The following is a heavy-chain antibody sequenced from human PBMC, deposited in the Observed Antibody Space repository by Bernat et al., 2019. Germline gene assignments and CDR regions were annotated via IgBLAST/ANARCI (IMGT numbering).Heavy chain of an antibody. Sequence: EVQLLESGGGLVQPGGSLRLSCAASGFTFSSYGMSWVRQAPGKGLEWVSAISGSGSSTYYTDSVKGRFTISRDNSKNTLYLQMSSLRAEDTAVYYCAKDQYSNYGNWFDPWGQGTLVTVSS. CDR2: ISGSGSST. CDR3: AKDQYSNYGNWFDP. V-gene: IGHV3-23*01. J-gene: IGHJ5*02. D-gene: IGHD4-11*01. CDR1: GFTFSSYG.